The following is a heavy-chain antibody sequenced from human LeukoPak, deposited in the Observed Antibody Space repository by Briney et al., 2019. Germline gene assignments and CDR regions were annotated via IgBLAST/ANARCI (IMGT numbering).Heavy chain of an antibody. J-gene: IGHJ4*02. CDR2: IWYDGSNK. Sequence: PGRSLRLSCAASGFTFSSYGMHWVRQAPGKGLEWVAVIWYDGSNKYYADSVKGRFTISRDNSKNTLYLQMNSLRAEDTAVYYCARRGRETATTLYYFDYWGQGTLVTVSS. CDR3: ARRGRETATTLYYFDY. D-gene: IGHD5-24*01. V-gene: IGHV3-33*01. CDR1: GFTFSSYG.